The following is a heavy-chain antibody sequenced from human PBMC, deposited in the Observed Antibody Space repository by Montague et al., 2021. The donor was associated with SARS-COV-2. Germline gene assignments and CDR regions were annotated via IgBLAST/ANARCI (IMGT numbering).Heavy chain of an antibody. CDR2: IYTSGST. Sequence: TLSLTCTVSVRSISSGGYYWSWIRQHSGTVLLWIRLIYTSGSTNYNPSLKSRVTISVDTSKNQFSLKLSSVTAADTAVYYCAGGPAATYYYGMDVWGQGTTVTVSS. CDR3: AGGPAATYYYGMDV. D-gene: IGHD2-2*01. V-gene: IGHV4-61*02. CDR1: VRSISSGGYY. J-gene: IGHJ6*02.